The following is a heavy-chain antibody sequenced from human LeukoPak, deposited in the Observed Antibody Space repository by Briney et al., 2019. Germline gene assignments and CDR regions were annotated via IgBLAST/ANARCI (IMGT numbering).Heavy chain of an antibody. CDR1: GGSLSGYY. CDR3: ARGPLDTAVATYYFDY. J-gene: IGHJ4*02. Sequence: SETLSFTCAVYGGSLSGYYWSWIRQPPGKGLEWIGELNHSGSTNYNPSLKSRVTMSLDTSKNQFSLKLSSVTAADTAVYYCARGPLDTAVATYYFDYWAQGTLVTVSS. D-gene: IGHD5-18*01. CDR2: LNHSGST. V-gene: IGHV4-34*01.